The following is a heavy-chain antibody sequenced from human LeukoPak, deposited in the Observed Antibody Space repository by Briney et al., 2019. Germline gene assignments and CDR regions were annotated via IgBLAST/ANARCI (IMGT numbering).Heavy chain of an antibody. Sequence: SETLSLTCTVSGGSISSYYWSWIRQPAGKGLEWIGRIYTSGSTNYNPSLKSRVTMSVDTSKNQFSLKLSSVTAADTAVYYCAREPCSSTSCYGGFDPWGQGTLVTVSS. V-gene: IGHV4-4*07. J-gene: IGHJ5*02. D-gene: IGHD2-2*01. CDR1: GGSISSYY. CDR2: IYTSGST. CDR3: AREPCSSTSCYGGFDP.